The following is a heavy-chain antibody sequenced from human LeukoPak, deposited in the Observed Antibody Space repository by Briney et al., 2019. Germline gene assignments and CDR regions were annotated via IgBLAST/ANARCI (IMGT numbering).Heavy chain of an antibody. J-gene: IGHJ4*02. Sequence: SETLSLTCAVYGGSFSGYYWSWIRQPPGKGLEWIGEINHSGSTNYNPSLKSRVTISVDTSKNQFSLKLSSVTAVDTALYYCARGSGYYQHQLRYWGQGTLVTVSS. D-gene: IGHD3-22*01. CDR3: ARGSGYYQHQLRY. CDR2: INHSGST. CDR1: GGSFSGYY. V-gene: IGHV4-34*01.